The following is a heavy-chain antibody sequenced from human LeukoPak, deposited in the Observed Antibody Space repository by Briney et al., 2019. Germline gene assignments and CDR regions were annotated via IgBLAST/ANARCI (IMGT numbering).Heavy chain of an antibody. V-gene: IGHV3-21*01. Sequence: GGSLRLSCAASGFTFSAAWMNWVRQAPGKGLEWVSSISSSSSYIYYADSVKGRFTISRDNAKNSLYLQMNGLRAEDTAVYYCAREWDTAMSWGQGTLVTVSS. CDR3: AREWDTAMS. J-gene: IGHJ4*02. D-gene: IGHD5-18*01. CDR1: GFTFSAAW. CDR2: ISSSSSYI.